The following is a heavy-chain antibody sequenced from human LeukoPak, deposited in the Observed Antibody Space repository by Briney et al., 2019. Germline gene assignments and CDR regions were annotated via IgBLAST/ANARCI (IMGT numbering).Heavy chain of an antibody. V-gene: IGHV3-21*01. Sequence: GGSLRLSCAASGFTFSSYSMNWVRQAPGKGLEWVSSISSSSSYIYYADSVKGRFTISRDNAKNSLYLQMNSLRAEDTAVYYCASGHHTVTTWRWRMGDAFDIWGQGTMVAVSS. CDR3: ASGHHTVTTWRWRMGDAFDI. J-gene: IGHJ3*02. CDR2: ISSSSSYI. CDR1: GFTFSSYS. D-gene: IGHD4-17*01.